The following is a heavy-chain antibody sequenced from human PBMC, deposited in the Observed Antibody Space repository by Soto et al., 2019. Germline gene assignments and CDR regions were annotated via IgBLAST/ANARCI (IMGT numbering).Heavy chain of an antibody. CDR3: ANSPASAAREVEAFEI. Sequence: EVQLLESGGGLVQPGGSLRLSCAASGFTFSSYAMSWVRQAPGQGLEWVSTVSRTGRITYYADSVKGRFTISRDNSKNTLSLQMNSLRADDTALYFCANSPASAAREVEAFEIWGQATILSVSS. CDR1: GFTFSSYA. CDR2: VSRTGRIT. V-gene: IGHV3-23*01. D-gene: IGHD2-2*01. J-gene: IGHJ3*02.